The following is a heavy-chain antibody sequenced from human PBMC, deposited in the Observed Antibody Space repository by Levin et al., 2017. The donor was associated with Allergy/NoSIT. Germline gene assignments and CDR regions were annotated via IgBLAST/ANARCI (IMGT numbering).Heavy chain of an antibody. D-gene: IGHD4-11*01. CDR3: ARGDYSNLYYYNYYMDV. CDR1: GGSISSYY. Sequence: SETLSLTCTVSGGSISSYYWSWIRQPPGKGLEWIGYIYYSGSTNHNPSLKSRVTISVDTSKNEFSLKLSSVTAADTAVFYCARGDYSNLYYYNYYMDVWGKVTTVTVSS. V-gene: IGHV4-59*01. CDR2: IYYSGST. J-gene: IGHJ6*03.